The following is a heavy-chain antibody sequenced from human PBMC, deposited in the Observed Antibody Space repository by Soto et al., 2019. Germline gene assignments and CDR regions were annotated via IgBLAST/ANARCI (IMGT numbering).Heavy chain of an antibody. Sequence: NPSETLSLTCSVSGDSINSYYWSWIRQSLGKGLEWIGYIYYTGSTNYNPSLKSRVTMSIGTSKKHFSLKLTSVTAADTAVYYCARGGHGSGWYLGYWGRGVQVTVSS. D-gene: IGHD6-19*01. CDR3: ARGGHGSGWYLGY. CDR1: GDSINSYY. CDR2: IYYTGST. V-gene: IGHV4-59*01. J-gene: IGHJ4*02.